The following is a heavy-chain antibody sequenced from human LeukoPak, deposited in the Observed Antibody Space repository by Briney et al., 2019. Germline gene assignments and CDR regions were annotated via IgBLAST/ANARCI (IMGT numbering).Heavy chain of an antibody. V-gene: IGHV3-11*04. J-gene: IGHJ4*02. CDR3: ATSRVFDH. CDR2: INSAGDNI. Sequence: GGSLRLSCVASGFTFSGYFMSWIRQAPGKGLEWLSFINSAGDNIYYADSVKGRFTISRDNAKKTLYLEMNSLRMEDTAIYYCATSRVFDHWGQGTLVTVSS. CDR1: GFTFSGYF.